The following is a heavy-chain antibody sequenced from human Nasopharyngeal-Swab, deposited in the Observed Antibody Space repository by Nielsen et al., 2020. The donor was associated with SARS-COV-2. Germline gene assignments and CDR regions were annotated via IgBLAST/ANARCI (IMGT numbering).Heavy chain of an antibody. CDR2: ISYDGSNK. V-gene: IGHV3-30-3*01. Sequence: GESLKISSAASGFTFSSYAMHWVRQAPGKGLEWVAVISYDGSNKYYADSVKGRFTISRDNSKNTLYLQMNSLRAEDTAVYYCARDEGGGWRPWGQGTLVTVSS. D-gene: IGHD6-19*01. J-gene: IGHJ4*02. CDR3: ARDEGGGWRP. CDR1: GFTFSSYA.